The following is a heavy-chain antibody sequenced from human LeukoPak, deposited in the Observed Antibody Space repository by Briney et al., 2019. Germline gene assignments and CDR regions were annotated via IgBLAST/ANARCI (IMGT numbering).Heavy chain of an antibody. D-gene: IGHD1-1*01. CDR1: GYTFTSYY. CDR3: ARYNCNDAREGFAP. V-gene: IGHV1-46*01. Sequence: ASVKVSCKAAGYTFTSYYMHWVRQAPGQGLEWMGIINPSGGSTSYAQKFQGRVTITRDTSTSTVYMELSSLRSEDTAVYYCARYNCNDAREGFAPWGQRTLVTVPS. J-gene: IGHJ5*02. CDR2: INPSGGST.